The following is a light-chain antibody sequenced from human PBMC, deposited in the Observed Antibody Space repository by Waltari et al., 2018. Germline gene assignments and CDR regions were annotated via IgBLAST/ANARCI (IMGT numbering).Light chain of an antibody. V-gene: IGLV1-40*01. J-gene: IGLJ3*02. CDR3: QCYDSSLSGSV. CDR2: RNT. Sequence: QSVLTQPPSVSGAPGQRVTISCTGSSSNIGAGYAVHWYQQLPGTAPKLLIDRNTKRPSGVPDRFSGSKSGTSASLAITGLQAEDEADYYCQCYDSSLSGSVFGGGTKLTVL. CDR1: SSNIGAGYA.